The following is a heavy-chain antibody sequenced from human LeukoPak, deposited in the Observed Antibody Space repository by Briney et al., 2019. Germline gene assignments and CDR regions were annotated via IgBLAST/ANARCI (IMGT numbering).Heavy chain of an antibody. CDR1: GYTFTSYG. CDR3: ASTSPGAISDAFDI. J-gene: IGHJ3*02. Sequence: ASVKVSCKASGYTFTSYGISWVRQAPGQGLEWMGWINPNSGGTNYAQKFQGRVTMTRDTSISTAYMELSRLRSDDTAVYYCASTSPGAISDAFDIWGQGTMVTVSS. CDR2: INPNSGGT. V-gene: IGHV1-2*02. D-gene: IGHD3-3*01.